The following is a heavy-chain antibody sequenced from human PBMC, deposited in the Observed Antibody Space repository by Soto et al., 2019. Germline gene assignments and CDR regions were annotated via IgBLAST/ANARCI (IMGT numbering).Heavy chain of an antibody. J-gene: IGHJ3*02. CDR3: AREMGFAFDI. CDR2: IWYDGSNK. D-gene: IGHD3-10*01. V-gene: IGHV3-33*01. Sequence: QVQLVESGGGVVQPGRSLRLSCAASGFTFSSYGMHWVRQAPGKGLEWVAVIWYDGSNKYYADSVKGRFTISRDNSKNTLYLQMNSLRDEDTAVYYCAREMGFAFDIWGQGTMVTVSS. CDR1: GFTFSSYG.